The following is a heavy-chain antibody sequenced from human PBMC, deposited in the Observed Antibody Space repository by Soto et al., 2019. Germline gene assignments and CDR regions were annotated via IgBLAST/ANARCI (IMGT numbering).Heavy chain of an antibody. CDR1: GFTFSIYA. CDR2: ISGSGGST. V-gene: IGHV3-23*01. D-gene: IGHD3-9*01. Sequence: PGGSLRLSCAASGFTFSIYAMSWVRQAPGKGLEWVSAISGSGGSTYYADSVKGRFTISRDNSKNTLYLQMNSLRAEDTAVYYCAKELLRYFDWSPGLGYFDYWGQGTLVTVSS. CDR3: AKELLRYFDWSPGLGYFDY. J-gene: IGHJ4*02.